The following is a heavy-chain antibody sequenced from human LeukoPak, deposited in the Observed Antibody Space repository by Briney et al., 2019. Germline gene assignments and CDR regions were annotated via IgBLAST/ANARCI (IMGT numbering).Heavy chain of an antibody. CDR3: ARHDYYGSGSYYYFDY. V-gene: IGHV4-38-2*02. J-gene: IGHJ4*02. CDR2: INHSGST. D-gene: IGHD3-10*01. Sequence: SETLSLTCTVSGYSISSGYYWGWIRQPPGKGLEWIGEINHSGSTNYNPSLKSRVTISVDTSKNQFSLKLSSVTAADTAVYYCARHDYYGSGSYYYFDYWGQGTLVTVSS. CDR1: GYSISSGYY.